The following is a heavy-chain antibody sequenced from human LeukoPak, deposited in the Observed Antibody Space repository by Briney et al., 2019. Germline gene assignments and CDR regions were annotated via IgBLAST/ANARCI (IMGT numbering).Heavy chain of an antibody. Sequence: GGSLRLSCAASGFTFSSYSMNWVRQAPGKGLEWVSGISGSDGTTYFADSVKGRFTISRDNSKNTLYLQMNSLRADDTALYYCAKQGSRGWLSAFKYWGQGALVTVSS. CDR1: GFTFSSYS. CDR2: ISGSDGTT. D-gene: IGHD6-19*01. J-gene: IGHJ4*02. CDR3: AKQGSRGWLSAFKY. V-gene: IGHV3-23*01.